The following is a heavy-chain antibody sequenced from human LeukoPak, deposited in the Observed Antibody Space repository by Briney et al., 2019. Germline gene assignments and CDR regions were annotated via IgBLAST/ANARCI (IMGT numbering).Heavy chain of an antibody. CDR2: ISASGAST. D-gene: IGHD3-16*01. Sequence: PGGSLRLSCAASGFTFSSFAMSWVRQAPGKGLEWVSSISASGASTYHADSVKGRFTISRDNSKNTLYLQMNSLRAEDTAVYYCAKEPYYDYVQCFDYWGQGTLVTVSS. CDR1: GFTFSSFA. V-gene: IGHV3-23*01. J-gene: IGHJ4*02. CDR3: AKEPYYDYVQCFDY.